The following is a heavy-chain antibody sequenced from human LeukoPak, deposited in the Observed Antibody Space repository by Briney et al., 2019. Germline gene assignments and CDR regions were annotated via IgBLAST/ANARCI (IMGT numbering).Heavy chain of an antibody. CDR1: GGSISSGDYY. D-gene: IGHD3-22*01. Sequence: SQTLSLTCTVSGGSISSGDYYWSWIRQPPGKGLEWIGYIYYSGSTYYNPSLKSRVTISVDTSKNQFSLKLSSVTAADTAVYYCARGALYYYDSSGYPTQGHFDYRGQGTLVTVSS. V-gene: IGHV4-30-4*08. CDR2: IYYSGST. J-gene: IGHJ4*02. CDR3: ARGALYYYDSSGYPTQGHFDY.